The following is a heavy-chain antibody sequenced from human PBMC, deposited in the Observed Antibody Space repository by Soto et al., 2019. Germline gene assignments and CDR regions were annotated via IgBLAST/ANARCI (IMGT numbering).Heavy chain of an antibody. V-gene: IGHV4-30-2*01. J-gene: IGHJ4*02. Sequence: QLQLQESGSGLVKPSQTLSLTCAVSGGSISSGGYSWSWIRQPPGKGLEWIGYIYHSGSTYYNPSLKSRVTISVDRSKNQFSLKLSSVTAADTAVYYCARMIITMIVVVIATQLWFVWGQGTLVTVSS. CDR3: ARMIITMIVVVIATQLWFV. CDR1: GGSISSGGYS. D-gene: IGHD3-22*01. CDR2: IYHSGST.